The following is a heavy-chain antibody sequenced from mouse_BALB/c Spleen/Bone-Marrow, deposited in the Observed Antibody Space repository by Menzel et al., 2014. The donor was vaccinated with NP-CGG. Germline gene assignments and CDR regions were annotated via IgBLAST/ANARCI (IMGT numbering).Heavy chain of an antibody. CDR1: GFTFTDYY. CDR2: IRNKAKGYTS. D-gene: IGHD2-4*01. J-gene: IGHJ1*01. Sequence: EVKLMESGGGLVQPGGSLRLSCATSGFTFTDYYMSRVRQPPGKALEWLGFIRNKAKGYTSEYSASVKGRFTISRDNSQSILYLQVNTLRAEDGATYYCARDINYDIYWYFDVWGAGTTVTVSS. V-gene: IGHV7-3*02. CDR3: ARDINYDIYWYFDV.